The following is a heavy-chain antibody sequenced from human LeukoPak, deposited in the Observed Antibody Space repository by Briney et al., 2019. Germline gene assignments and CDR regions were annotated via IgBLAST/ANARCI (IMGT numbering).Heavy chain of an antibody. D-gene: IGHD3-16*01. CDR1: GFTLSTYD. CDR3: ARGGGLDV. CDR2: IYRAGDT. V-gene: IGHV3-13*01. J-gene: IGHJ6*02. Sequence: GGSLRLSCAASGFTLSTYDMHWVRQPTGEGLEWVSMIYRAGDTYYPGSVKGRFTISRDNAKNSLYLQMSNLRAEDTAVYFCARGGGLDVWGQGATVTVSS.